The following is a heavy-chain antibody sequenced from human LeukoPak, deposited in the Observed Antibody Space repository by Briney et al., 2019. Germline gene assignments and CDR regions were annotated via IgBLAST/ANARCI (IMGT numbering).Heavy chain of an antibody. CDR1: GGSFSGYY. Sequence: SETLSLTCAAYGGSFSGYYWSWIRQPPGKGLEWIGEINHSGSTNYNPSLKSRVTISVDTSKNQFSLKLSSVTAADTAVYYCARGKYYDFWSGYSQYNWFDPWGQGTLVTVSS. V-gene: IGHV4-34*01. CDR2: INHSGST. CDR3: ARGKYYDFWSGYSQYNWFDP. J-gene: IGHJ5*02. D-gene: IGHD3-3*01.